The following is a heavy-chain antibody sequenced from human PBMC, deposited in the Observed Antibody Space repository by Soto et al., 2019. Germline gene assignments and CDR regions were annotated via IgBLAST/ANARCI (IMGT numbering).Heavy chain of an antibody. V-gene: IGHV1-69*13. Sequence: ASVKVSCKASGGTFSSYAISWVRQAPGQGLEWMGGIIPIFGTANYAQKFQGRVTITADESTSTAYMELSSLRSEDTAVYYCARGGRVAAAAQFDYWGQGTLVTVSS. CDR1: GGTFSSYA. CDR2: IIPIFGTA. CDR3: ARGGRVAAAAQFDY. D-gene: IGHD6-13*01. J-gene: IGHJ4*02.